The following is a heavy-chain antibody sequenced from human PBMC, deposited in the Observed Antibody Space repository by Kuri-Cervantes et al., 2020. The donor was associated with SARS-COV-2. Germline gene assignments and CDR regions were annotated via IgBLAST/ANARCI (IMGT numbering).Heavy chain of an antibody. Sequence: SQTLSLTCAVSGGSMSNSDWWSWVRQPPGKGLEWIGYIYYSGSTNYNPSLKSRVTISVDTSKNQFSLKLSSVTAADTAVYYCARSSDYVWGSLYYFDYWGQGTLVTVSS. CDR2: IYYSGST. CDR3: ARSSDYVWGSLYYFDY. D-gene: IGHD3-16*01. J-gene: IGHJ4*02. CDR1: GGSMSNSDW. V-gene: IGHV4-4*02.